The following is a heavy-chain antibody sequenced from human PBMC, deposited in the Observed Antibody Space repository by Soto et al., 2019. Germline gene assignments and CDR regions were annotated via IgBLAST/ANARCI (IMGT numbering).Heavy chain of an antibody. D-gene: IGHD2-2*01. CDR2: ISFDGGEK. V-gene: IGHV3-30*18. CDR1: GFTFSSYG. CDR3: AKEKQLLPDY. Sequence: QVQLVESGGGVVQPGRSLRLSCAASGFTFSSYGMHWVRQAPGKGLEWVALISFDGGEKFYPDSVKGRFTISRDNSKNTLYRQMDSLRPEDTAVYYCAKEKQLLPDYWGQGTLVTVSS. J-gene: IGHJ4*02.